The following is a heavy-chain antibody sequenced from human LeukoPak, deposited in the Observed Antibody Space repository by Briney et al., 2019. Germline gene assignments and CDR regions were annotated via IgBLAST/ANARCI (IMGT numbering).Heavy chain of an antibody. D-gene: IGHD2-15*01. CDR2: TSQKSGGS. CDR1: GYTYIDHY. Sequence: GASVTVSCMTSGYTYIDHYLHWLRQARGQGLEWMGWTSQKSGGSRYAQKFQGRVNMTSHTSISTAYMEVNCLTSDDAAVYYCAREGHTVVSYEFANWGQGTVVTVSS. J-gene: IGHJ4*02. CDR3: AREGHTVVSYEFAN. V-gene: IGHV1-2*02.